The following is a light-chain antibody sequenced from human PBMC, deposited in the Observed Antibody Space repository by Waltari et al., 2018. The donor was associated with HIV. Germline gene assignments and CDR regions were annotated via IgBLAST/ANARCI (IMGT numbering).Light chain of an antibody. CDR1: SSNIGSNY. V-gene: IGLV1-47*01. J-gene: IGLJ1*01. Sequence: QSVLTQPPSASGTPVQRVTLSCSGSSSNIGSNYVYWYQQLPGTAPKLLIYRNNQRPSGVPDRFSGSKSGTSASLAISGVRSEDEADYYCAAWDDSLLYVFGTGTKVTVL. CDR2: RNN. CDR3: AAWDDSLLYV.